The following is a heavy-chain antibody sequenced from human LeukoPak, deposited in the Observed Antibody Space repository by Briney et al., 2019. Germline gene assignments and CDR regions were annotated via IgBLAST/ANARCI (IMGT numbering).Heavy chain of an antibody. J-gene: IGHJ4*02. Sequence: GGSLRLSCAASGFTFSNYEMNWVRQAPGKGLEWVSTFSSSGATIYYADSVKGRFTISRDTSKNTLYLQMNSLRADDTAVYYCAKRDTSAKYYFDYWGQGTLVTVSS. D-gene: IGHD6-19*01. CDR3: AKRDTSAKYYFDY. V-gene: IGHV3-23*01. CDR2: FSSSGATI. CDR1: GFTFSNYE.